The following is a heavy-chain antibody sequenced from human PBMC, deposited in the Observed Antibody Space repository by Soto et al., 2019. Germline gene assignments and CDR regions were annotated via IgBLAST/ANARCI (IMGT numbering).Heavy chain of an antibody. D-gene: IGHD2-15*01. V-gene: IGHV4-59*01. CDR1: GGSISSYY. CDR2: IYYCGST. Sequence: QVQLQESGPGLVKPSETLSLTCTVSGGSISSYYWSWIRQPPGKGLEWIGYIYYCGSTNYNPSLKSRVTISVDTSKNQFSLKLSSVTAADTAVYYCARLVVVPHCSGGSCYSYYYGMDVWGQGTTVTVSS. J-gene: IGHJ6*02. CDR3: ARLVVVPHCSGGSCYSYYYGMDV.